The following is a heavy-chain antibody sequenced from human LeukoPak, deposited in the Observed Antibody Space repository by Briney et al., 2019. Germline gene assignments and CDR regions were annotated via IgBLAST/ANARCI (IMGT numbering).Heavy chain of an antibody. Sequence: GGSLRLSCAASGFTLSSYGMHWVRQAPGKGLEWVAVISYDGSNKYYADSVKGRFTISRDNSKNTLYLQMNSLRAEDTAVYYCANEDSSSSAFDYWGQGTLVTVSS. CDR3: ANEDSSSSAFDY. D-gene: IGHD6-13*01. CDR2: ISYDGSNK. J-gene: IGHJ4*02. V-gene: IGHV3-30*18. CDR1: GFTLSSYG.